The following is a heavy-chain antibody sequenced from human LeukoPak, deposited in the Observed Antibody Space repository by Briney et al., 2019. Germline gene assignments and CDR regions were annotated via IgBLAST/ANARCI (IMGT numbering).Heavy chain of an antibody. D-gene: IGHD6-19*01. CDR2: IWYDGSNK. V-gene: IGHV3-33*01. CDR1: GFTFSSYG. J-gene: IGHJ4*02. CDR3: ARDSLRYSSGRIDY. Sequence: QPGGSLRLSCAASGFTFSSYGMHWVRQAPGKGLEWVAVIWYDGSNKYYADSVKGRFTISRDNSKNTLYLQMNSLRAEDTAVYYCARDSLRYSSGRIDYWGQGTLVTVSS.